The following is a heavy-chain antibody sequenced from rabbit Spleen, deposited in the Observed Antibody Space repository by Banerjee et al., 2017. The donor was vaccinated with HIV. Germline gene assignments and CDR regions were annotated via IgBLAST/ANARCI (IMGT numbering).Heavy chain of an antibody. CDR1: GVSFSTSNY. CDR3: ARDTSSSFSSYGMDL. J-gene: IGHJ6*01. CDR2: VDTGSSGFT. V-gene: IGHV1S40*01. D-gene: IGHD1-1*01. Sequence: QSLEESGGDLVKPGASLTLTCTASGVSFSTSNYMCWVRQAPGKGLEWIACVDTGSSGFTYFASWAKGRFTISKASSTTVALQMTSLTAADTAPHFCARDTSSSFSSYGMDLWGPGTLVTVS.